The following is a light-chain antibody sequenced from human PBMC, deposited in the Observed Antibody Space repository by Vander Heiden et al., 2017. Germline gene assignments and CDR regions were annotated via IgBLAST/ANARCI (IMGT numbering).Light chain of an antibody. V-gene: IGKV1-39*01. CDR1: QSIDNY. CDR3: QQSYSTPFT. Sequence: DIQLPQSPSSLSASVGDRVIITCRTSQSIDNYLNWYQEKPGKGPSLLIYGASTLQIGVPSRFSGSGSGTEFTLTISSLQPEDFATYSCQQSYSTPFTFGHGTKVDIK. CDR2: GAS. J-gene: IGKJ3*01.